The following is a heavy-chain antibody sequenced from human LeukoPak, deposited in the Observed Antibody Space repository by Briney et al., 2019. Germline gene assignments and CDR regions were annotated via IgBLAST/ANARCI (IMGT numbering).Heavy chain of an antibody. CDR1: GGSISSYY. CDR2: ISYRGST. Sequence: SETLSLTCTVSGGSISSYYWSWIRQPPGKGLEWIGYISYRGSTKYNLSLKSRVTMSVDTSNNQFSLKLTSVIAADTAVYYCARGFDGVAGWFDPWGQGTLVTVSS. D-gene: IGHD3-9*01. CDR3: ARGFDGVAGWFDP. V-gene: IGHV4-59*01. J-gene: IGHJ5*02.